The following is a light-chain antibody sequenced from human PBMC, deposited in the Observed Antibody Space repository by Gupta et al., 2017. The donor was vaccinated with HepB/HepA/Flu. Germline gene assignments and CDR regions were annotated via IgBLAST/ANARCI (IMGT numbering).Light chain of an antibody. CDR1: QSISNY. J-gene: IGKJ2*03. CDR2: AAS. V-gene: IGKV1-39*01. Sequence: DXXXXXSPXXLSXXXGDRVTITCRASQSISNYLNWYQQKLGKAPKLLIYAASSLQSGVPSRFSGSGSGTDFTLTISSLQPEDFAIYYCQQSFTTPHSFGQGTELEIK. CDR3: QQSFTTPHS.